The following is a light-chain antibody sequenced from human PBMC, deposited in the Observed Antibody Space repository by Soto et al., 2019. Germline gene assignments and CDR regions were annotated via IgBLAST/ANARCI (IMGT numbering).Light chain of an antibody. CDR2: GAS. Sequence: EIVLTQSPGTLSLSPGERATLSCRASQSVASRYLAWYQHKPGQAPRLLIYGASNRATGIPDRFSGSGSGTDCTLTISRLEPEDFAVYYCQQFDSSVTWTFGQGTKVEIK. CDR3: QQFDSSVTWT. V-gene: IGKV3-20*01. J-gene: IGKJ1*01. CDR1: QSVASRY.